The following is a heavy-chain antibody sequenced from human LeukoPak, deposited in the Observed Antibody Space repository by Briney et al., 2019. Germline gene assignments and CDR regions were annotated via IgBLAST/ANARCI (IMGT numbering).Heavy chain of an antibody. Sequence: GRSLGLSCAASGFTFSSYGMHWVRQAPGKGLEWVAVISYDGSNKYYADSVKGRFTISRDNSKNTLYLQMNSLRAEDTAVYYCAKVGLRFLEWFGFDPWGQGTLVTVSS. CDR1: GFTFSSYG. CDR3: AKVGLRFLEWFGFDP. V-gene: IGHV3-30*18. CDR2: ISYDGSNK. D-gene: IGHD3-3*01. J-gene: IGHJ5*02.